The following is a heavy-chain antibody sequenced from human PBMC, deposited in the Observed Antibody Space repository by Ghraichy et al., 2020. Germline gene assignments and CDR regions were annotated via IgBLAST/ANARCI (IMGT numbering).Heavy chain of an antibody. D-gene: IGHD3-10*01. CDR2: IYYSGST. J-gene: IGHJ4*02. CDR3: ARHFVIWYGQVDY. CDR1: GGSISSSSYY. Sequence: SETLSLTCTVSGGSISSSSYYWGWIRQPPGKGLEWIGSIYYSGSTYYNPSLKSRVTISVDTSKNQFSLKLSSVTAADTAVYYCARHFVIWYGQVDYWGQGTLVTVS. V-gene: IGHV4-39*01.